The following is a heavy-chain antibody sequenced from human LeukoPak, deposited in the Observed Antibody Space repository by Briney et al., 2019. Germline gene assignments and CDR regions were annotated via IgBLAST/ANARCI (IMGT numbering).Heavy chain of an antibody. CDR1: GGTFSSYA. CDR2: IIPIFGTA. D-gene: IGHD2-8*01. CDR3: ARERYCTNGVCYGLFDY. Sequence: SVKVSCKASGGTFSSYAISWVRQAPGQGLEWMGGIIPIFGTANYAQKLQGRVTITADESTSTAYMELSSLRSEDTAVYYCARERYCTNGVCYGLFDYWGQGTLVTVSS. J-gene: IGHJ4*02. V-gene: IGHV1-69*13.